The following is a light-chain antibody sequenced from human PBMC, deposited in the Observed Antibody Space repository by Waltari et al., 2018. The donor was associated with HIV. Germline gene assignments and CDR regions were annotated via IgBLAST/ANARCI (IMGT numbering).Light chain of an antibody. CDR2: KVD. CDR3: ASYTANDTVL. CDR1: DSDFGFYNF. J-gene: IGLJ3*02. V-gene: IGLV2-14*01. Sequence: SGLTQPASVSGFPGQSITIPCTGADSDFGFYNFVSWYHQYPGKVPKVVLSKVDSRAAGVSGRFAGSKSGNTASLRISGLRTEDEGVYFCASYTANDTVLFAGGTTVTVL.